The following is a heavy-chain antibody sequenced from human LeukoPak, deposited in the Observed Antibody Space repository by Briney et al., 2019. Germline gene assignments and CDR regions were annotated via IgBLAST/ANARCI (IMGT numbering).Heavy chain of an antibody. CDR3: ARDPDV. V-gene: IGHV4-61*02. Sequence: PSETLSLTCTVSGGSISSGSYDWGWIREPGGKGLEWIGRIYTSGSTNHNPYLKSRVTISVETSKHQFSLKLSSVPAADTAVYYCARDPDVWGKGTTVTVSS. J-gene: IGHJ6*04. CDR1: GGSISSGSYD. CDR2: IYTSGST.